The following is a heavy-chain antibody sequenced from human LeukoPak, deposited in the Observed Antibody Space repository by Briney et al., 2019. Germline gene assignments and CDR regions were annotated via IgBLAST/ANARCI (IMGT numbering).Heavy chain of an antibody. CDR3: ASRDKGYYYGMDV. Sequence: GGSLRLSCAASGFTVSTKYMSWVRHTPGKGLEWVSLIYSGGSTYYADSVKGRFTISRDNSKNTLYLQMNSLRAEDTAVYYCASRDKGYYYGMDVWGQGTTVTVSS. J-gene: IGHJ6*02. V-gene: IGHV3-66*01. D-gene: IGHD5-24*01. CDR1: GFTVSTKY. CDR2: IYSGGST.